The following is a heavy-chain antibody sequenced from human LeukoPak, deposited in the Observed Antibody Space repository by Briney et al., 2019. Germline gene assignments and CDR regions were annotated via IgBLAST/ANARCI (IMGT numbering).Heavy chain of an antibody. J-gene: IGHJ4*02. D-gene: IGHD3-9*01. CDR1: GGSISSGGYY. V-gene: IGHV4-31*03. Sequence: SETLSLTSTVSGGSISSGGYYWSWIRQHPGKGLEWIGYIYFTGSTDYNPSLKSRVTISLDRSKNQFSLNLISVTAADTVVYYCARSGADYDILTGIFAYWGQGTLVTVSS. CDR3: ARSGADYDILTGIFAY. CDR2: IYFTGST.